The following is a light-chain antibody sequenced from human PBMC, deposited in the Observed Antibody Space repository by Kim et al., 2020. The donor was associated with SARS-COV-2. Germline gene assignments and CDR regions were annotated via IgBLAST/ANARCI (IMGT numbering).Light chain of an antibody. CDR1: SLRIYY. J-gene: IGLJ3*02. CDR3: KSRDNSGNHVV. Sequence: ALGQTVKITCQGDSLRIYYASWYQQKPGQAPVLVIYGKNSRPSEIPDRFSGSSSGNTASLTITGTQAEDEADYYCKSRDNSGNHVVFGGGTKLTVL. CDR2: GKN. V-gene: IGLV3-19*01.